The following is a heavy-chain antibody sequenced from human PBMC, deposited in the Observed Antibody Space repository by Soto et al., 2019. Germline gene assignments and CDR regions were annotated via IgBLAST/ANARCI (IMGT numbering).Heavy chain of an antibody. V-gene: IGHV3-53*01. CDR1: GVLVSGTY. CDR2: LYNDQ. D-gene: IGHD2-2*02. J-gene: IGHJ4*02. Sequence: LRLSCVVSGVLVSGTYMSWVRQAPGKGLEWVSILYNDQQHADSVRGRFTVSRDNSKNTLYLQMERLTVEDTAVYYCVAYTWGIPNWGQGTLVTVSS. CDR3: VAYTWGIPN.